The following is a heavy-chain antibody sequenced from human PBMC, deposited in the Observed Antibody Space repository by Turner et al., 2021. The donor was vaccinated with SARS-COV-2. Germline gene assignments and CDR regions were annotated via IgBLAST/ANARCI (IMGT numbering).Heavy chain of an antibody. V-gene: IGHV1-46*01. CDR1: GYTFSNYY. J-gene: IGHJ3*02. CDR2: FNPSGGGT. D-gene: IGHD4-17*01. CDR3: ARDPRVPAVTNVNDAFDI. Sequence: QVQLVQSGAEAKNHGASVKITCRTYGYTFSNYYIHWVRQAPGQGLEWMGIFNPSGGGTSYAQNFQGRLTMTSDTSTSTVYMELSSLGSEDTAVYYCARDPRVPAVTNVNDAFDIWGQGTMVTVSS.